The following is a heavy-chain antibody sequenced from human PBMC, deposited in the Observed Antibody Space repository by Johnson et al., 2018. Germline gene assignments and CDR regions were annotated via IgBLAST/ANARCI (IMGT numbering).Heavy chain of an antibody. V-gene: IGHV3-7*01. J-gene: IGHJ6*02. CDR1: GFTFSTHW. CDR2: IQGDGSEK. Sequence: VQLVQSGGGLVQPGGSLRLSCAGSGFTFSTHWMNWVRQPPGKGLEWVANIQGDGSEKYSVDSVKGRFTVSRDNAKNSLYLQMNSLRAEDTALYYYARTWTFGSGHYGMDVWGQGTTVTVSS. D-gene: IGHD3-3*01. CDR3: ARTWTFGSGHYGMDV.